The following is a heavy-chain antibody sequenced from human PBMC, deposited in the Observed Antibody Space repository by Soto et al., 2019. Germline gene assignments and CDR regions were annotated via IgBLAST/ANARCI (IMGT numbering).Heavy chain of an antibody. V-gene: IGHV1-8*01. D-gene: IGHD2-2*02. CDR1: GYTFTSYD. J-gene: IGHJ5*02. Sequence: QVQLVQSGAEVKKPGASVKVSCKASGYTFTSYDINWVRQATGQGLEWMGWMNPNSGNTGYAQKFQGRVTMTRNTSISTADMELSSLRSEDTAVYYCARGPEVVVPAAIVFDPWGQGTLVTVSS. CDR2: MNPNSGNT. CDR3: ARGPEVVVPAAIVFDP.